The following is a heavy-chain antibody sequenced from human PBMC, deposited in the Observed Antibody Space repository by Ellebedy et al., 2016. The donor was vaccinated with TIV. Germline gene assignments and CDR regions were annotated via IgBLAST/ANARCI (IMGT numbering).Heavy chain of an antibody. V-gene: IGHV3-7*01. CDR3: ATGYSTSWYYY. CDR1: GLSFGNYW. J-gene: IGHJ4*02. D-gene: IGHD6-13*01. Sequence: GESLKISCAVSGLSFGNYWMTWVRQAPGKGLEWVANIKHDGSEKYYVDSVKGRFTISRDSAKNTLYLQMNSLRAEDTAVYYCATGYSTSWYYYWGQGTLVTVSS. CDR2: IKHDGSEK.